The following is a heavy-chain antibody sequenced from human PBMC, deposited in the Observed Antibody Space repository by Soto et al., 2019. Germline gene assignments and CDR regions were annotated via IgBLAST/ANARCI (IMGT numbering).Heavy chain of an antibody. V-gene: IGHV4-31*03. CDR3: AASPNADFFDY. J-gene: IGHJ4*02. CDR1: GGSISSGAYY. CDR2: ISYRGNT. Sequence: QVQLQESGPGLVTPSQSLSLTCTVSGGSISSGAYYWRWIRQHPGRGLEWIGHISYRGNTDYNPSLESRVAISLDTPRHQFSLKLRSVSAADTAVYSCAASPNADFFDYWGQGALVTVSA.